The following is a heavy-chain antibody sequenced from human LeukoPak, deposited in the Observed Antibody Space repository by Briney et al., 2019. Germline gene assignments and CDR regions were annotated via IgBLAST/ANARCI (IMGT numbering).Heavy chain of an antibody. CDR2: ISYDGSNK. J-gene: IGHJ6*03. CDR3: AKVDDSSGYYYRALYGYMDV. D-gene: IGHD3-22*01. V-gene: IGHV3-30*18. Sequence: PGGSLRLSCVASGFTFSTYGMHWVRQAPGKGLEWVAVISYDGSNKYYADSVKGRFTISRDNSKNTLYLQMNSLRAEDTAVYYCAKVDDSSGYYYRALYGYMDVWGKGTTVTVSS. CDR1: GFTFSTYG.